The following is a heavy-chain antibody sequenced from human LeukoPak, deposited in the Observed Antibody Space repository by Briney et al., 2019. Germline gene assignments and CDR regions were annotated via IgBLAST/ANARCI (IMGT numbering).Heavy chain of an antibody. CDR1: GFTFDDYA. Sequence: GRSLRLSCAASGFTFDDYAMHWVRQAPGKGLEWVSGISWNSGSIGYADSVKGRFTISRDNAKNSLYLLMNSLRAEDTALYYCAKVFSPWRFLNWFDPWGQGTLVTVSS. CDR3: AKVFSPWRFLNWFDP. J-gene: IGHJ5*02. D-gene: IGHD2/OR15-2a*01. CDR2: ISWNSGSI. V-gene: IGHV3-9*01.